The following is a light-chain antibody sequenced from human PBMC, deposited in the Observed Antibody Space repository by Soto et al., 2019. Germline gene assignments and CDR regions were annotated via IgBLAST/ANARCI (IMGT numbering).Light chain of an antibody. J-gene: IGLJ3*02. Sequence: QSALTQPASVSGSPGQSITISCTGTSSDVGGYNYVSWYQQYPGKVPKLMIYGVSNRPSGVSNRFSGSKSGNTASLTISALQAEDEADHYCSSYSSISTRVFGGGTKVTVL. CDR1: SSDVGGYNY. V-gene: IGLV2-14*01. CDR3: SSYSSISTRV. CDR2: GVS.